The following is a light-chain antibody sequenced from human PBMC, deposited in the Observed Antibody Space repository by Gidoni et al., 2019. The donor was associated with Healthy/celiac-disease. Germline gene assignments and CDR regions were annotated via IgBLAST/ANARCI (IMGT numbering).Light chain of an antibody. V-gene: IGLV1-47*01. CDR1: SSNIGSNY. Sequence: ISCSGSSSNIGSNYVYWYQQLTGTAPKLLIYRNNQRPSGVPDRFSGSKSGTSASLAISGLRSEDEADYYCAAWDDSLSGRVFGGGTKLTVL. CDR2: RNN. CDR3: AAWDDSLSGRV. J-gene: IGLJ3*02.